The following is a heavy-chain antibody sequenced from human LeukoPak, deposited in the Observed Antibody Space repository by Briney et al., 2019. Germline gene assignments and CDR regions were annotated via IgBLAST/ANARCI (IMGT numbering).Heavy chain of an antibody. D-gene: IGHD1-1*01. CDR3: ARDDQLEPLIYYFDY. Sequence: ASVKVSCKASGYTFTSYGISWVRQAPGQGLEGMGWISAYNGNTNYAQKLQGRVTMTTDTSTSTAYMELRSLRSDDTAVHYCARDDQLEPLIYYFDYWGQGTLVTVSS. J-gene: IGHJ4*02. CDR2: ISAYNGNT. V-gene: IGHV1-18*01. CDR1: GYTFTSYG.